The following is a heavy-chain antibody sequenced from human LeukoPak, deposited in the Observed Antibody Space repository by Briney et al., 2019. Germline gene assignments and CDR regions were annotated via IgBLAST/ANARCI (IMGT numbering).Heavy chain of an antibody. CDR2: VYYTGST. Sequence: SGTLSLTCTVSGGSISRYNYYWGWIRQPPGKGLEWIGSVYYTGSTYYSPSLSSRITVSVGTSTNQFSLKLRSVTAADTAVYYCARLGYRGSTTCFYHFDYWGQGTLVTVSA. V-gene: IGHV4-39*01. CDR3: ARLGYRGSTTCFYHFDY. D-gene: IGHD2-2*03. J-gene: IGHJ4*02. CDR1: GGSISRYNYY.